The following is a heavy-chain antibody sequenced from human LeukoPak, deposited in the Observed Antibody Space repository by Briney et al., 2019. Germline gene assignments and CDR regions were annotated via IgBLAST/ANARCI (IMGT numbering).Heavy chain of an antibody. CDR2: IYYSGST. CDR1: GGSISSGDYY. D-gene: IGHD1-20*01. V-gene: IGHV4-30-4*01. Sequence: SETLSLTCTVSGGSISSGDYYWSWIRQPPGKGPEWIGYIYYSGSTYYNPSLKSRVTISVDTSKNQFSLKLSSVTAADTAVYYCARGITGTFDYWGQGTLVTVSS. J-gene: IGHJ4*02. CDR3: ARGITGTFDY.